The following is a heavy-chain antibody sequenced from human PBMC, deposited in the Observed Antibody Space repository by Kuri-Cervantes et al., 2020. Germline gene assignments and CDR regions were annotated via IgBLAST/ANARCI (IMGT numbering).Heavy chain of an antibody. CDR2: IWYDGSNK. CDR1: GFTFSSYG. CDR3: ARAGEAHTSGWNFDS. V-gene: IGHV3-33*01. J-gene: IGHJ4*02. D-gene: IGHD6-19*01. Sequence: GGSLRLSCAASGFTFSSYGMHWVRQAPGKGLEWVAVIWYDGSNKYYADSVKGRFTISRDNSKNTLYLQMNSLRAEDTAVYYCARAGEAHTSGWNFDSWGQGTLVTVSS.